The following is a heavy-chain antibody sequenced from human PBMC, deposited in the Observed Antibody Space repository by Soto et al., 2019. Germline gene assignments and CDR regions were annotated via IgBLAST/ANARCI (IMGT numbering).Heavy chain of an antibody. J-gene: IGHJ4*02. Sequence: GGSLRLSCAASGFTFSSYAMSWVRQTPGKGLEWVSTVSSSGGNTWYADPVKGRFTISRDNSKNTVYLQMNSLGADDTAVYYCVKRPRESSGWFEYWGQGTLVTVSS. V-gene: IGHV3-23*01. CDR1: GFTFSSYA. CDR2: VSSSGGNT. CDR3: VKRPRESSGWFEY. D-gene: IGHD6-19*01.